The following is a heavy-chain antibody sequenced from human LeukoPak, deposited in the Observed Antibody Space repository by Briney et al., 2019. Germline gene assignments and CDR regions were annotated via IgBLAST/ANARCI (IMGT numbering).Heavy chain of an antibody. CDR3: ARSSSRYCSGGSCYSGVLGYFDY. Sequence: GGSLRLSCAASGFTFSGYDMNWVRQAPGKGLEWVSYISSSRRTISYADSVKGRFTISRDNAKNSLYLQMNSLRAEDTAVYYCARSSSRYCSGGSCYSGVLGYFDYWGQGTLVTVSS. D-gene: IGHD2-15*01. CDR1: GFTFSGYD. V-gene: IGHV3-48*01. J-gene: IGHJ4*02. CDR2: ISSSRRTI.